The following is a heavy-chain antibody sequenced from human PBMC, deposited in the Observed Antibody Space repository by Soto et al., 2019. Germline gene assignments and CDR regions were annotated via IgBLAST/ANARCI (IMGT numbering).Heavy chain of an antibody. J-gene: IGHJ5*02. CDR3: ARVTTDNWFDP. CDR1: GGSISSGDYY. Sequence: SETLSLTCTVSGGSISSGDYYWSWIRQPPGKGLEWIGYIYYSGSTYYNPSLKSRVTIPVDTSKNQFSLKLSSVTAADTAVYYCARVTTDNWFDPWGQGTLVTVSS. CDR2: IYYSGST. V-gene: IGHV4-30-4*01.